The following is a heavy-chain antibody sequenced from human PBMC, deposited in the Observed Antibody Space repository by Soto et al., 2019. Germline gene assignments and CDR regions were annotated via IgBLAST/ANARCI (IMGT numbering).Heavy chain of an antibody. CDR1: GYTLTLTSYG. J-gene: IGHJ6*02. CDR3: ASSPYYDILTGGRLYGMDV. V-gene: IGHV1-18*01. Sequence: ASVKVSCKVSGYTLTLTSYGISWVRQAPGQGLEWMGWISAYNGNTNYAQKLQGRVTMTTDTSTSTAYMELRSLRSDDTAVYYCASSPYYDILTGGRLYGMDVWGQGTTVTVSS. CDR2: ISAYNGNT. D-gene: IGHD3-9*01.